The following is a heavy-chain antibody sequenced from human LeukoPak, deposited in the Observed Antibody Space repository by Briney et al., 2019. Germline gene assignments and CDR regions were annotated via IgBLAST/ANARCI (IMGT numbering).Heavy chain of an antibody. Sequence: ETLSLTCTVSGGSISSYYWSWIRQPPGKGLEWIGYIYYSVSTNYNPSLKSRVTISVDTSKTQFSLKLSSVTAADTAVYYCARLVGRYCSSTSCYRENWFDPWGQGTLVTVSS. V-gene: IGHV4-59*08. J-gene: IGHJ5*02. CDR3: ARLVGRYCSSTSCYRENWFDP. D-gene: IGHD2-2*01. CDR1: GGSISSYY. CDR2: IYYSVST.